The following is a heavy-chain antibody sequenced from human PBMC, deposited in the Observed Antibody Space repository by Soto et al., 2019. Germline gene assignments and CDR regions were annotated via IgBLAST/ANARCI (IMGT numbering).Heavy chain of an antibody. CDR1: GFTFSSYA. V-gene: IGHV3-30-3*01. CDR2: ISYDGSNK. CDR3: AKDLPNDFWSGYLYCMDV. D-gene: IGHD3-3*01. J-gene: IGHJ6*02. Sequence: SLRLSCAASGFTFSSYAMHWVRQAPGKGLEWVAVISYDGSNKYYADSVKGRFTISRDNSKNTLYLQMNSLRAEDTAVYYCAKDLPNDFWSGYLYCMDVWGQGTTVTVSS.